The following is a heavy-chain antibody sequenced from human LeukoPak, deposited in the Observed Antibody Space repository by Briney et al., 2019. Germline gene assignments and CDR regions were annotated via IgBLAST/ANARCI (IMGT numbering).Heavy chain of an antibody. Sequence: SVKVSCKASGGTFSSYAISWVRQAPGQGLEWMGRIIPILGIANYAQKFQGRVTITADKSTSTAYMELSSLRSEDTAVYFCARGVRRFRTDNSENSGYFPADFWGQGTLVTVSS. D-gene: IGHD3-22*01. J-gene: IGHJ4*02. CDR1: GGTFSSYA. CDR2: IIPILGIA. CDR3: ARGVRRFRTDNSENSGYFPADF. V-gene: IGHV1-69*04.